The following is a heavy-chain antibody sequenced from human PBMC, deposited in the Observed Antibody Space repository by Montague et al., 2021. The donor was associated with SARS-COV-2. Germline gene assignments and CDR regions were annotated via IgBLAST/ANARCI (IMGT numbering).Heavy chain of an antibody. CDR2: IYYSGST. Sequence: SETLSLTRTVSGGSISSSSYDWGWIRQPPGKGLEWIGSIYYSGSTYYNPSLKSRVTISVDTSKNQFSLKLSSVTAADTAVYYCARQGRDGYNTYYFDYWGQGTLVTVSS. CDR1: GGSISSSSYD. J-gene: IGHJ4*02. CDR3: ARQGRDGYNTYYFDY. D-gene: IGHD5-24*01. V-gene: IGHV4-39*01.